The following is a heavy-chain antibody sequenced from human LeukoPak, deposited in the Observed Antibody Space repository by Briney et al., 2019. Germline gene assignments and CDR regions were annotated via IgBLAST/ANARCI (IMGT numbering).Heavy chain of an antibody. D-gene: IGHD2-2*03. CDR3: ARLMDRARRDAFDI. CDR2: ISSSSTK. CDR1: GFTFSNYN. J-gene: IGHJ3*02. V-gene: IGHV3-48*01. Sequence: GGSLRLSCAASGFTFSNYNMNWVRQAPGKGLEWISYISSSSTKNYADSVKGRFTVSRDNAWNSLYLQMNSLRAEDTAVYYCARLMDRARRDAFDIWGHGTMVTVSS.